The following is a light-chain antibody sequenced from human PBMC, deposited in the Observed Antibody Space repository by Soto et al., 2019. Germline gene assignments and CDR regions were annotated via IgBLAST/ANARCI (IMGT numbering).Light chain of an antibody. CDR2: DTD. CDR3: SLSYSGIRV. J-gene: IGLJ3*02. CDR1: TGAVTSGHW. V-gene: IGLV7-46*01. Sequence: QTVVIQEPSLTVSPGGTVTLICGSSTGAVTSGHWPYWFQQKPGQVPRALIYDTDNRHSWTPARLSGSLLGGTPALILSGARPEDEADYYCSLSYSGIRVFGGGTKLTVL.